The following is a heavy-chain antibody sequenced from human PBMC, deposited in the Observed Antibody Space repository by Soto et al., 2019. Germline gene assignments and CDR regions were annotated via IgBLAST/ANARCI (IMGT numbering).Heavy chain of an antibody. V-gene: IGHV2-70*01. Sequence: SGPTLVNPTQTLTLTCTFSGFSLSTSGMSVSWIRQPPGKALEWLALIDWDDDKYYSTSLKTRLTISKDTSKNQVVLTMTNMDPVDTATYYCARIFDSSGYQYYFDYWGQGTLVTVSS. CDR2: IDWDDDK. D-gene: IGHD3-22*01. CDR1: GFSLSTSGMS. J-gene: IGHJ4*02. CDR3: ARIFDSSGYQYYFDY.